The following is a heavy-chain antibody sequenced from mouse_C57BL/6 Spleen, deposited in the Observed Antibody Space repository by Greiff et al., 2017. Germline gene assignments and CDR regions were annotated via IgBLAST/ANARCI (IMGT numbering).Heavy chain of an antibody. CDR2: ILPGSGST. V-gene: IGHV1-9*01. J-gene: IGHJ4*01. CDR1: GYTFTGYW. D-gene: IGHD2-1*01. CDR3: ALMVTRGNYYAMDD. Sequence: QVQLQQSGAELMKPGASVKLSCKATGYTFTGYWLAWVQQRPGHGLAWIGEILPGSGSTYYNEKFKGKATFTSNTSSNTAYMQLSRLTTEDSAIYYCALMVTRGNYYAMDDWGQGTSVTVSS.